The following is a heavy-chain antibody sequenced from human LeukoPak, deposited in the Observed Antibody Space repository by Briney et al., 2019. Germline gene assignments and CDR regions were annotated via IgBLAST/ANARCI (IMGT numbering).Heavy chain of an antibody. J-gene: IGHJ6*02. V-gene: IGHV5-51*01. D-gene: IGHD3-3*01. CDR1: XYXFAXYW. CDR2: INPGDSDI. CDR3: ARSLTVFGVVTEYGMDV. Sequence: GESXXXXCXXSXYXFAXYWIAWVRQMPGKGLEWMXIINPGDSDIRYSPSFQGQVTFSADKSIGTAYLQWSSLRASDTAMYYCARSLTVFGVVTEYGMDVWGQGTTVTVSS.